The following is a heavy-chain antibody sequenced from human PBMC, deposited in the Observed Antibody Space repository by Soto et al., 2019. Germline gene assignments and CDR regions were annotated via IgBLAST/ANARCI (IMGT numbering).Heavy chain of an antibody. Sequence: DLGTILQPAVCGLELIGRIYTSGSNNYIPSLKSRVTMSVDTSKNQFSLKLSSVTAADTAVYYCARAGGRERATEHYYYYYGMDVWGHGTTVT. CDR3: ARAGGRERATEHYYYYYGMDV. CDR1: D. D-gene: IGHD1-26*01. J-gene: IGHJ6*02. CDR2: IYTSGSN. V-gene: IGHV4-4*07.